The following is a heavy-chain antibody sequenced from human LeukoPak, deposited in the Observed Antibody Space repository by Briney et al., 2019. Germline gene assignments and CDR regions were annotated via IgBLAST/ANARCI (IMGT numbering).Heavy chain of an antibody. CDR3: ARRIVVAGTGIDY. V-gene: IGHV4-39*01. CDR1: GGSISSSSYY. D-gene: IGHD6-19*01. J-gene: IGHJ4*02. Sequence: SETLSLTCTVSGGSISSSSYYWGWIRQPPGKGLEWIGSIYYSGSTYYNPSLKSRVTISVDTSKNQFSLKLSSVTVADTAVYYCARRIVVAGTGIDYWGQGTLVTVSS. CDR2: IYYSGST.